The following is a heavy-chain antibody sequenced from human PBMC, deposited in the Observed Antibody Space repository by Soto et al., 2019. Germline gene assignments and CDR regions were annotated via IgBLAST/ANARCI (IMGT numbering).Heavy chain of an antibody. V-gene: IGHV4-34*01. CDR3: ARVGVNSSGWYYYHGMDV. J-gene: IGHJ6*02. D-gene: IGHD6-19*01. CDR1: GGSFSGYY. Sequence: QVQLQQWGAGLLKPSETLSLTCAVYGGSFSGYYWSWIRQPPGKGLEWIGEINHSGSTNYNPSLKSRVTRSVDTSKNQVSLKLSSVTAADTAVYYCARVGVNSSGWYYYHGMDVWGQGTTVTVSS. CDR2: INHSGST.